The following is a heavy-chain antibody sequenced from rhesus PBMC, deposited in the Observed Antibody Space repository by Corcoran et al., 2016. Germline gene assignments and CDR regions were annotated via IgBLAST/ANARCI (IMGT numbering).Heavy chain of an antibody. CDR1: GYTFTSYS. J-gene: IGHJ4*01. Sequence: QVHLVQSGDEAKKPGASVKLSCKASGYTFTSYSINWVSQATGQRREWRGCINPSNGHTGSAQKFQGRVTMTGDTSTSTAYMELSSLRSEDTAVYYCARGGNWGDDFDYWGQGVLVTVSS. CDR3: ARGGNWGDDFDY. CDR2: INPSNGHT. V-gene: IGHV1-200*01. D-gene: IGHD3-34*01.